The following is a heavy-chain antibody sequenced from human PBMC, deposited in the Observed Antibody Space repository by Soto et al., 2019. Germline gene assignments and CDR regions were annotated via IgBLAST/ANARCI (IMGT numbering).Heavy chain of an antibody. Sequence: VASVKVSCKASGYTFTSYAMHWVRQAPGQRLEWMGWINAGNGNTKYSQKFQGRVTITRDTSASTAYMELSSLRSEDTAVYYCARASRRGAIVVVPAAQYGAPSAWFDPWGQGTLVTVSS. V-gene: IGHV1-3*01. CDR2: INAGNGNT. CDR1: GYTFTSYA. D-gene: IGHD2-2*01. CDR3: ARASRRGAIVVVPAAQYGAPSAWFDP. J-gene: IGHJ5*02.